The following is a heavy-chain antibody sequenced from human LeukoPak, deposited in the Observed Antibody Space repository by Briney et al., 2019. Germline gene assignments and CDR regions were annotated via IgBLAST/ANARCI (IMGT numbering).Heavy chain of an antibody. J-gene: IGHJ4*02. CDR2: INPNSGGT. CDR3: ARVLVPYSSSTGGFDY. V-gene: IGHV1-2*02. D-gene: IGHD6-6*01. CDR1: GYTFTSYG. Sequence: ASVKVSCKASGYTFTSYGISWVRHAPGQGLEWMGWINPNSGGTNYAQKFQGRVTMTRDTSISTAYMELSRLRSDDTAVYYCARVLVPYSSSTGGFDYWGQGTLVTVSS.